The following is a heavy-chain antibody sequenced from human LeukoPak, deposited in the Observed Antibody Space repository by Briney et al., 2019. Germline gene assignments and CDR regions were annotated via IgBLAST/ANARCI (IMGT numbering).Heavy chain of an antibody. V-gene: IGHV4-59*01. D-gene: IGHD6-13*01. CDR2: IYYSCST. CDR1: GGSISSYY. J-gene: IGHJ6*03. CDR3: ATKGAADRDCYYCYDMDV. Sequence: SETLSLTCTVSGGSISSYYWSWIRQPPGNALERLGCIYYSCSTNYNPSLKSRVTISVVTSKNQFSLKLISVTAADTAVYYCATKGAADRDCYYCYDMDVWGKGTTVTVSS.